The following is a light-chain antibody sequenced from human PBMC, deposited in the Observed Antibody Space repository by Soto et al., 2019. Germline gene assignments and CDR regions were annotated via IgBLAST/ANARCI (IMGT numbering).Light chain of an antibody. CDR3: QQLDSYPLS. J-gene: IGKJ4*01. V-gene: IGKV1-9*01. CDR1: QDISNF. CDR2: AVF. Sequence: DIQLTQSPSFLSASVGDRVSITCRASQDISNFLAWFQQKPGRAPKLLIYAVFTLQSGVPSRFIGSGSRAEFTLTISSLQPEDFATYYCQQLDSYPLSFGGGTKVEIK.